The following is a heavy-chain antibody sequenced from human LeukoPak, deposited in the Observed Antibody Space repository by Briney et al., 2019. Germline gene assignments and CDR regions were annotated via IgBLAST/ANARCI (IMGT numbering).Heavy chain of an antibody. D-gene: IGHD3-22*01. CDR2: ISSSSSTI. V-gene: IGHV3-48*01. CDR1: GFTVSSNV. Sequence: GGSLRLSCAASGFTVSSNVMNWVRQAPGKGLEWVSYISSSSSTIYYADSVKGRFTISRDNAKNSLYLQMNSLRAEDTAVYYCARVLHKRNYDSSDYYGYWGQGILVTVSS. CDR3: ARVLHKRNYDSSDYYGY. J-gene: IGHJ4*02.